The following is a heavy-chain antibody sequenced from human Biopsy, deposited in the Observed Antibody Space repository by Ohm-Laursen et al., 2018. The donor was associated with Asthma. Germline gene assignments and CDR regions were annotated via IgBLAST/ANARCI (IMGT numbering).Heavy chain of an antibody. J-gene: IGHJ4*02. Sequence: RSLRLSCAASGFSFNSYGMHWVRQAPGKGLEWVAVMSFDGRQTYHADSVKGRFTISRDNSKNTLYLQMNSLRAEDTAVYYCAKAREDIVVVVAVSDSWGQGTLVTVSS. V-gene: IGHV3-30*18. CDR2: MSFDGRQT. CDR3: AKAREDIVVVVAVSDS. CDR1: GFSFNSYG. D-gene: IGHD2-15*01.